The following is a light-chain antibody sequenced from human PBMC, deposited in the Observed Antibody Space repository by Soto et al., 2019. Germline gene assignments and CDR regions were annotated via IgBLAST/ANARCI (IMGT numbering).Light chain of an antibody. CDR1: GRDVGDYNY. Sequence: QSALTQPPSASGSPGQSVTISCTGTGRDVGDYNYVSWYQQHPGKVPKLIIFEVTKRPSGVPDRFSGSKSGVTASLTVSGLRAEDEGYYYCTSYAGRSTLVFGGGTKVTVL. CDR3: TSYAGRSTLV. J-gene: IGLJ2*01. V-gene: IGLV2-8*01. CDR2: EVT.